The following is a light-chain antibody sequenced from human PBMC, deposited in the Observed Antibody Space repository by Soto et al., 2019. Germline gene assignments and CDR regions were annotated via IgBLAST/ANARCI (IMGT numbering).Light chain of an antibody. CDR1: QSISSW. J-gene: IGKJ5*01. CDR3: QQYENLPT. V-gene: IGKV1-5*01. CDR2: DAS. Sequence: DIQMTQSPSTLSASVGDRVTITCRASQSISSWLAWYQQKPGKAPKLLIYDASSLESGVPSRFRGSGSGTDFTFTISRLQPEDIATYYCQQYENLPTFGQGNDWRL.